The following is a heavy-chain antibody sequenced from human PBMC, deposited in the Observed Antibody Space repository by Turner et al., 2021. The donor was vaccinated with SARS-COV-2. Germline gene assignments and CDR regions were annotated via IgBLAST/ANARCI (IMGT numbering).Heavy chain of an antibody. D-gene: IGHD6-13*01. V-gene: IGHV3-30*18. J-gene: IGHJ5*02. CDR3: AKDLGQLDWFDP. Sequence: QVQLVESGGGVVQPGRSLRLSCAASGFTFSSYGMHWVRQAPGKGLDWVEVISYDGSNKYYADSVKGRFTISRDNSKNTLYLQMNSLRAEDTAVYYCAKDLGQLDWFDPWGQGTLVTVSS. CDR1: GFTFSSYG. CDR2: ISYDGSNK.